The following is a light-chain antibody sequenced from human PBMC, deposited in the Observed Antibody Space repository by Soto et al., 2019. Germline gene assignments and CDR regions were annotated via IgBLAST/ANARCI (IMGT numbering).Light chain of an antibody. CDR1: QTISSW. V-gene: IGKV1-5*03. J-gene: IGKJ1*01. CDR3: QQYKSDSCT. Sequence: DIQMTQSPSTLSASVGDGVTITCRASQTISSWLAWYQQKPGKAPNLLIYQASTLQSVVSSRFSGSGSGTEFALTISSLQPDDLATYYCQQYKSDSCTFGQGTKVQIK. CDR2: QAS.